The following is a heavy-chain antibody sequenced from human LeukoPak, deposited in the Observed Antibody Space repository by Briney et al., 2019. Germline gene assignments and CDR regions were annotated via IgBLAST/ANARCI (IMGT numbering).Heavy chain of an antibody. CDR1: GFTFSSYW. CDR2: INSDGSST. J-gene: IGHJ3*02. Sequence: GGSLRLSCAASGFTFSSYWMHWVRQAPGKGLVWVSHINSDGSSTSYADSVKGRFTISRDHGKNTLYLQMNSLRAEDTAVYYCARETQGGGDAFDIWGQGTMVTVS. CDR3: ARETQGGGDAFDI. D-gene: IGHD1-26*01. V-gene: IGHV3-74*01.